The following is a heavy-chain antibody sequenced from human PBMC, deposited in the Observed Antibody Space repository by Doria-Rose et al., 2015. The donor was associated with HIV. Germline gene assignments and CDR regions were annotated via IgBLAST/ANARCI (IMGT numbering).Heavy chain of an antibody. D-gene: IGHD6-13*01. CDR3: ARIKSSRWYHKYYFDF. J-gene: IGHJ4*02. CDR1: GVSLSSPGMG. CDR2: ISSDDER. Sequence: QITLKESGPVLVKPTETLTLTCTVSGVSLSSPGMGVSWIRQPPGKALEWLANISSDDERSYKASLKSRLTISRGTSKSQVVLIMTDMDPVDTATYYCARIKSSRWYHKYYFDFWGQGTLVIVSA. V-gene: IGHV2-26*01.